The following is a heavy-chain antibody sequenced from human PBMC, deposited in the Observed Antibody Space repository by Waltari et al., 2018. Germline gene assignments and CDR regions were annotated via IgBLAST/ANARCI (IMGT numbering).Heavy chain of an antibody. J-gene: IGHJ4*02. CDR2: IYYSGST. CDR3: ARHTLHLAYYYDSSGYYLLDY. V-gene: IGHV4-39*01. CDR1: GGSISSSSYY. Sequence: QLQLQESGPGLVKPSETLSLTCTVPGGSISSSSYYWGWTRQPPGTGLEWIGSIYYSGSTYYNPSLKSRVTISVDTSKNQFSLKLSSVTAADTAVYYCARHTLHLAYYYDSSGYYLLDYWGQGTLVTVSS. D-gene: IGHD3-22*01.